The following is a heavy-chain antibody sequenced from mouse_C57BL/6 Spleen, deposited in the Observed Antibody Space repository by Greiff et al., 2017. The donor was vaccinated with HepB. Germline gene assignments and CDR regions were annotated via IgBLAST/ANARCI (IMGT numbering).Heavy chain of an antibody. CDR3: ARWGTTVDAY. Sequence: QVQLQQSGAELVKPGASVKLSCKASGYTFTSYWMQWVKQRPGQGLEWIGEIDPSDSYTNYNQKFKGKATLTVDTSSSTAYMQLSSLTSEDSAVYYCARWGTTVDAYWGQGTLVTVSA. D-gene: IGHD1-1*01. CDR2: IDPSDSYT. V-gene: IGHV1-50*01. CDR1: GYTFTSYW. J-gene: IGHJ3*01.